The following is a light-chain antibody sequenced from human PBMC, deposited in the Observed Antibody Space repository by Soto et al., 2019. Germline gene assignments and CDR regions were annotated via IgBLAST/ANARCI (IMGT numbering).Light chain of an antibody. CDR2: LGS. J-gene: IGKJ2*01. CDR3: MQALQTGYT. Sequence: DIVIAQSPISLPVTPGEAGSIACSASHSLPDSDGYMYVDWYLQRPGQSPQLLIYLGSNRATGVPGRFSGSGSGTDFTLKISRVEADDVGVYYCMQALQTGYTFGQGTKVDIK. V-gene: IGKV2-28*01. CDR1: HSLPDSDGYMY.